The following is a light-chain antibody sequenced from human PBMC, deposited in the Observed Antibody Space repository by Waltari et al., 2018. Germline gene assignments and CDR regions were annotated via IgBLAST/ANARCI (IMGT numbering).Light chain of an antibody. J-gene: IGLJ3*02. CDR3: SALAGSNKFGV. CDR1: SRDIGGSNF. Sequence: QSALTQPPSASGSPGQSVTISCTGTSRDIGGSNFVSWYQQRPGQAPRFLIYDVNKRPAGFPVRCSGSKSGNTASLTVSGLQPDDEATYYCSALAGSNKFGVFGGGTKLTVL. CDR2: DVN. V-gene: IGLV2-8*01.